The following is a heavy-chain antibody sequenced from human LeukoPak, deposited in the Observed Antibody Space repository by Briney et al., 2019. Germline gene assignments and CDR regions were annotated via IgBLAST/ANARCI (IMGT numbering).Heavy chain of an antibody. V-gene: IGHV1-69*13. Sequence: ASVKVSCKASGYTFTSYGISWVRQAPGQGLEWMGGIIPIFGTANYAQKFQGRVTITADESTSTAYMELSSLRSEDTAVYYCVTYDSSGYYPDYWGQGTLVTVSS. CDR2: IIPIFGTA. CDR3: VTYDSSGYYPDY. D-gene: IGHD3-22*01. J-gene: IGHJ4*02. CDR1: GYTFTSYG.